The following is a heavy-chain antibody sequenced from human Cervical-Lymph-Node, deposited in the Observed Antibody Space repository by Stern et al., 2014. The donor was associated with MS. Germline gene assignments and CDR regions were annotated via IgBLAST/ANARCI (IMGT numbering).Heavy chain of an antibody. J-gene: IGHJ4*02. CDR1: GFAFSTYG. D-gene: IGHD6-19*01. V-gene: IGHV3-30*03. CDR2: ISFDGSKT. CDR3: ARGSDWYPLDY. Sequence: VQLVESGGGLVQPGRSLRLSCSPSGFAFSTYGMHWVRQAPGKGLEWVALISFDGSKTYYADSVNGRFTISRDKPKNTLYLQMKSLRGEDTAVYYCARGSDWYPLDYWGQGTLVTVSS.